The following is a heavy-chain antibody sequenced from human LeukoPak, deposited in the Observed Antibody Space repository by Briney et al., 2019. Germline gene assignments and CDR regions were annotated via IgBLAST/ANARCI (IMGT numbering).Heavy chain of an antibody. D-gene: IGHD2-2*02. J-gene: IGHJ6*04. V-gene: IGHV3-53*01. CDR3: ARDQGYTFGYGMDV. CDR2: IYSGGNT. CDR1: GFTVSSNY. Sequence: PGGSLRHSCAASGFTVSSNYMSWVRQAPGKGLEWVSVIYSGGNTYYADSVKGRFTISRDNSKNTLYLQMNSLRAEDTAVYYCARDQGYTFGYGMDVWGKGTTVTVSS.